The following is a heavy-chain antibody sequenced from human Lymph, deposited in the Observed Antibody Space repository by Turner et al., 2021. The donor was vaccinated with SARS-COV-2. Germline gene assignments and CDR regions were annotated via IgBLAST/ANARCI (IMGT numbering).Heavy chain of an antibody. CDR1: GFTFSSSA. CDR2: IVVGSGNT. D-gene: IGHD2-15*01. V-gene: IGHV1-58*01. J-gene: IGHJ3*02. CDR3: AAPYCSGGTCSDGFDI. Sequence: MLLLQSGPEVKKPGTSVTVSCNASGFTFSSSAVQWVRQSRGQRIEWIGWIVVGSGNTNYAQKLQERVTITRDMSTSTAYMNLSSLRSEDTAVCYCAAPYCSGGTCSDGFDIWGQGTMVTVSS.